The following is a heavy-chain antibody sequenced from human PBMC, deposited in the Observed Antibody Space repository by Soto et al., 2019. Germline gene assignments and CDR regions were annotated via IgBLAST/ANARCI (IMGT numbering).Heavy chain of an antibody. D-gene: IGHD3-22*01. CDR3: AKDGYDSSGYYYFDY. CDR1: GFTFSNAW. CDR2: IKSKTNGGTT. J-gene: IGHJ4*02. V-gene: IGHV3-15*07. Sequence: SLRLSCAASGFTFSNAWINWVRQAPGKGLEWVGHIKSKTNGGTTDYAAPVKGRFAISRDDSKNTLYLQMNSLRAEDTAVYYCAKDGYDSSGYYYFDYWGQGTLVTVSS.